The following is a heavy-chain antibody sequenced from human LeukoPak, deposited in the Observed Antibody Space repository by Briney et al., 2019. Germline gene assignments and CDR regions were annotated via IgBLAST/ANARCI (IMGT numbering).Heavy chain of an antibody. CDR2: IYYSGST. J-gene: IGHJ5*02. V-gene: IGHV4-39*01. Sequence: KTSETLSLTCTVSGGSISSSSYYRGWIRQPPGKGLEWIGSIYYSGSTYYNPSLRSRVTISVDTSKNQFSLKLSSVTAADTAVYYCARSRQYQLLGWFDPWGQGTLVTVSS. CDR3: ARSRQYQLLGWFDP. CDR1: GGSISSSSYY. D-gene: IGHD2-2*01.